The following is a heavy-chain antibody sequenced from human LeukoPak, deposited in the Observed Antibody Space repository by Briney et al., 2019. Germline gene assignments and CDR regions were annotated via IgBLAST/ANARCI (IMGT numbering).Heavy chain of an antibody. Sequence: GSLRLSCAAAGFTFSSYSMNWVRQAPGKGLEWVSSISSSSYIYYADSVKGRFTISRDNAKNSLYLQMNSLRAEDTAVYYCAREGYDSSARPDYWGQGTLVTVSS. CDR3: AREGYDSSARPDY. V-gene: IGHV3-21*01. J-gene: IGHJ4*02. D-gene: IGHD3-22*01. CDR2: ISSSSYI. CDR1: GFTFSSYS.